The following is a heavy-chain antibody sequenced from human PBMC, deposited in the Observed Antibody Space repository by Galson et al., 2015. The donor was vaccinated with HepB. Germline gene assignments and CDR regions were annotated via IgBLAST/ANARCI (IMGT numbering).Heavy chain of an antibody. V-gene: IGHV3-74*01. Sequence: SLRLSCAASGFTFSNYWMHWVRQAPGKGLVWVSRINTDGGSTYYADSVKGRFTISRDNSKNTLYLQMSSLRAEDTAVYYCVKGRDYYYYYGMDVWGQGTTVTGSS. CDR3: VKGRDYYYYYGMDV. CDR1: GFTFSNYW. J-gene: IGHJ6*02. CDR2: INTDGGST.